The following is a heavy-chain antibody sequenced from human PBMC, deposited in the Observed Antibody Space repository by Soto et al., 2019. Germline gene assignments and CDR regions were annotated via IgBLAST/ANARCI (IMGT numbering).Heavy chain of an antibody. V-gene: IGHV3-7*01. D-gene: IGHD5-12*01. CDR1: GFTFRSYW. J-gene: IGHJ4*02. CDR3: ARVNIVATIVFDS. CDR2: INQDGSEK. Sequence: GGSLRLSCGASGFTFRSYWMSWVRQAPGKGLEWVANINQDGSEKYYVDSVKGRFTISRDNAENSVYLQMNTLRAEDTAVYSCARVNIVATIVFDSWGLGTLVTVSS.